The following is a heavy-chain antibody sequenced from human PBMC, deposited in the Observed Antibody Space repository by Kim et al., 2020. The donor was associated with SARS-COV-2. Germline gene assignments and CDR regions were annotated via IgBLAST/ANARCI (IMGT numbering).Heavy chain of an antibody. CDR2: IYHSGST. CDR3: ARDDFLTGYPVSY. V-gene: IGHV4-4*02. Sequence: SETLSLTCAVSGGSISSSNWWSWVRQPPGKGLEWIGEIYHSGSTNYNPSLKSRVTISVDKSKNQFSLKLSSVTAADTAVYYCARDDFLTGYPVSYWGQGTLVTVSS. CDR1: GGSISSSNW. D-gene: IGHD3-9*01. J-gene: IGHJ4*02.